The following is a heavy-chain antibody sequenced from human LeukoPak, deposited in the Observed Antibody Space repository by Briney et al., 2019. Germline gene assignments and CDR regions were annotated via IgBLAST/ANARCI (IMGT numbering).Heavy chain of an antibody. D-gene: IGHD6-19*01. CDR1: GFIFSTYS. CDR2: ISNNSREI. V-gene: IGHV3-21*01. CDR3: ARDGSSGWDRYYYCGMDV. Sequence: GGSLRLSCAASGFIFSTYSMNWVRQAPGKGLEWVSSISNNSREIFYADSVKGRFTVSRDNAKNSLYLQMDSLRAEDTAVYYCARDGSSGWDRYYYCGMDVWGQGTTVTVSS. J-gene: IGHJ6*02.